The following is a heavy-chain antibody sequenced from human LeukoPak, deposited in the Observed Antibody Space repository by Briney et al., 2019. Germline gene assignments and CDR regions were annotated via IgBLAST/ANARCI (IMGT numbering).Heavy chain of an antibody. CDR1: GYTFTNYW. V-gene: IGHV5-51*01. J-gene: IGHJ4*02. D-gene: IGHD1-26*01. CDR2: NWPSDSDT. Sequence: GESLKISCKGSGYTFTNYWIGWVRQMPGKGLEWMGINWPSDSDTRYSPSFQGQVTISADKSISTAYLQWSSLKASDTAIYFCARRISGYYIDYWGQGTLVSVSS. CDR3: ARRISGYYIDY.